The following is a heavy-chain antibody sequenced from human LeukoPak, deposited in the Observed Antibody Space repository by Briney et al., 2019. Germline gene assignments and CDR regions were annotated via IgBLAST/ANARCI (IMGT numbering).Heavy chain of an antibody. CDR1: GYTFTGYF. D-gene: IGHD6-13*01. Sequence: ASVKVSCKASGYTFTGYFMHWVRQAPGEVLDWMGCINPNSGGTNYAQKFQGRVTMTRDTSINTAYMELSGLRSDDTAVYYCARGTYSSSWLDYWGQGTLVTVSS. CDR2: INPNSGGT. CDR3: ARGTYSSSWLDY. V-gene: IGHV1-2*02. J-gene: IGHJ4*02.